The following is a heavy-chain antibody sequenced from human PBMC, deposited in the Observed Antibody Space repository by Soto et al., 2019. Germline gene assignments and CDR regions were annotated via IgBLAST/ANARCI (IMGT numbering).Heavy chain of an antibody. CDR3: VRSGTARLLRHSWFDT. Sequence: EVQLVESGGGLVKPGGSLRLSCAASGFTFNTYAMNWVRQAPGKGLEWVSSITTSSAYIYYADSLKGRITISRDNAKNSLSLQMNTLRAEDTAVYYCVRSGTARLLRHSWFDTWGQGTLVTVSS. CDR1: GFTFNTYA. J-gene: IGHJ5*02. V-gene: IGHV3-21*01. D-gene: IGHD2-21*01. CDR2: ITTSSAYI.